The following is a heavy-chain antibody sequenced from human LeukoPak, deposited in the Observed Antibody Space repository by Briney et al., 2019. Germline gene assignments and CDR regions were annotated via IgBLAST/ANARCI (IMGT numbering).Heavy chain of an antibody. CDR2: ISGSGGST. CDR3: AKEDAGITGTTDY. V-gene: IGHV3-23*01. CDR1: GFTFSEHY. D-gene: IGHD1-7*01. Sequence: GGSLRLSCAASGFTFSEHYMAWVRQAPGKGLEWVSAISGSGGSTYYADSVKGRFTIPRDNSKNTLYPQMNSLRAEDTAVYYCAKEDAGITGTTDYWGQGTLVTVSS. J-gene: IGHJ4*02.